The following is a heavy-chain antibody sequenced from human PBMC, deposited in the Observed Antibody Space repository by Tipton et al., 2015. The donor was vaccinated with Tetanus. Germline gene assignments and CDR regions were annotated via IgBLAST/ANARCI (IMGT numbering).Heavy chain of an antibody. J-gene: IGHJ3*02. CDR3: ARDHTRYSGSSVATFDI. CDR1: GGSISSYY. D-gene: IGHD6-6*01. Sequence: TLSLTCTVSGGSISSYYWSWIRQPPGKGLEWIGYIYYSGSTDYNPSLKSRPAMSLDTSKNQFSLKLSSVTAADTAVYYCARDHTRYSGSSVATFDIWGQGTMVTVSS. CDR2: IYYSGST. V-gene: IGHV4-59*12.